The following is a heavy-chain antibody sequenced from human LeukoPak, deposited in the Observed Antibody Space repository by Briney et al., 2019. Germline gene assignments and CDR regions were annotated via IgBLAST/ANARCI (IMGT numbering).Heavy chain of an antibody. CDR1: VRSFSGYD. Sequence: SESLSLTCAVDVRSFSGYDGSWIRQPPWKGLEWIGEINHSGSTNYNPSLKSRVTISVDTSKNQFSLKLSSVTAADTAVYYCATLGDYYYYGMDVWGQGTTVTVSS. CDR3: ATLGDYYYYGMDV. J-gene: IGHJ6*02. CDR2: INHSGST. V-gene: IGHV4-34*01. D-gene: IGHD3-16*01.